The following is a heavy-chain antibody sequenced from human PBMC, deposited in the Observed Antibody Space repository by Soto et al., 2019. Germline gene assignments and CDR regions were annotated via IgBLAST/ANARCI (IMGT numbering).Heavy chain of an antibody. CDR1: GFTFSSYS. D-gene: IGHD2-15*01. Sequence: GGSLRLSCAASGFTFSSYSMNWVRQAPGKGLEWVSYISSSSSTIYYADSVKGRFTISRDNAKNSLYLQMNSLRAEDTAVYYCALRARYCSGGSCHNEGAFDIWGQGTMVTVSS. CDR2: ISSSSSTI. J-gene: IGHJ3*02. CDR3: ALRARYCSGGSCHNEGAFDI. V-gene: IGHV3-48*01.